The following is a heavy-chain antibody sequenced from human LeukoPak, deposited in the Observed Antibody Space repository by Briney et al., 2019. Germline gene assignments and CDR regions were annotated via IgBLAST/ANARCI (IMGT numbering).Heavy chain of an antibody. J-gene: IGHJ4*02. Sequence: PGGSLRLSCAASGFTFSSAQMSWVRQAPGKGLEWVGHIKSKSDGGTTDYAAPVKGRFTISRDDSKNTLYLQMNSLKTEDTAVYYCSTSKEGYCSSSSRYTDYWGQGTLVTVSS. D-gene: IGHD2-2*02. V-gene: IGHV3-15*01. CDR3: STSKEGYCSSSSRYTDY. CDR1: GFTFSSAQ. CDR2: IKSKSDGGTT.